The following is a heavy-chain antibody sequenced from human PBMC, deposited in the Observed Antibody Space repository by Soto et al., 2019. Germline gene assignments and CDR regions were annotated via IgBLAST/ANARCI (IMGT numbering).Heavy chain of an antibody. CDR3: ARVGYCSGGSCNYSYYGMDV. D-gene: IGHD2-15*01. Sequence: GESLKISCKGSGYSFTSYWISWVRQMPGKGLEWMGRIDPSDSYTNYSPSFQGHVTISADKSISTAYLQWSSLKASDTAMYYCARVGYCSGGSCNYSYYGMDVWGQGTTVTVSS. V-gene: IGHV5-10-1*01. CDR1: GYSFTSYW. CDR2: IDPSDSYT. J-gene: IGHJ6*02.